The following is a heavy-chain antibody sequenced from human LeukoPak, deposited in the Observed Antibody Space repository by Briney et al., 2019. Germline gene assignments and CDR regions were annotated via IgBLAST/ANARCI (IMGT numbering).Heavy chain of an antibody. D-gene: IGHD5-24*01. CDR2: ISSNGGST. CDR3: VKGRLQLGY. V-gene: IGHV3-64D*09. Sequence: GGSLTLSCSASGFTFSDHAMHWVRQAPGKGLEFVSGISSNGGSTFYADSVKGRFTISRDNSKTTLYLQMSSLRSEDTAVYYCVKGRLQLGYWGQGTLVTVSP. CDR1: GFTFSDHA. J-gene: IGHJ4*02.